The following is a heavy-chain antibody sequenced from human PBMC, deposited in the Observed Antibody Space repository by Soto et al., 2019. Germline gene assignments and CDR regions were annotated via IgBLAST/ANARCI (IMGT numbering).Heavy chain of an antibody. J-gene: IGHJ5*02. V-gene: IGHV3-30*18. CDR3: AKDHSYWFDP. CDR2: ISYDGSNK. CDR1: GFTFSSYG. Sequence: QVQLVESGGGVVQPGRSLRLSCAASGFTFSSYGMHWVRQAPGKGLEWVAVISYDGSNKYYADSVKGRFTISRDNSKNTLYLQMNSLRAEDTAVYYCAKDHSYWFDPWGQGTLVTVSS.